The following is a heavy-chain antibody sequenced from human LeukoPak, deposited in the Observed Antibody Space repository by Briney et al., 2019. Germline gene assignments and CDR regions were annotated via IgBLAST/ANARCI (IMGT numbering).Heavy chain of an antibody. Sequence: GGSLRLSCAASGFTFSSYWMSWVRQAPGKGLEWVANIKQDGSEKYYVDSVKGRFTISRDNAKNPLYLQMNSLRAEDTAVYYCARDGPYSSVMGFYDYWGQGTLVTVSS. D-gene: IGHD6-19*01. J-gene: IGHJ4*02. CDR2: IKQDGSEK. V-gene: IGHV3-7*01. CDR1: GFTFSSYW. CDR3: ARDGPYSSVMGFYDY.